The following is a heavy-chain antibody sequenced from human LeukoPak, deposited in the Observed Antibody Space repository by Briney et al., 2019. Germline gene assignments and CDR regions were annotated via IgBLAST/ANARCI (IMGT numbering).Heavy chain of an antibody. Sequence: GGSLRLSCAASGFTFSTYVMSWVRQAPGKGLEWVSAISGSGGSTYYADSVRGRFTISRDNSKNTLYLQMNSLGADDTAVYYCAKGNWRYFDYWGQGTLVTVSS. D-gene: IGHD1-1*01. J-gene: IGHJ4*02. V-gene: IGHV3-23*01. CDR1: GFTFSTYV. CDR2: ISGSGGST. CDR3: AKGNWRYFDY.